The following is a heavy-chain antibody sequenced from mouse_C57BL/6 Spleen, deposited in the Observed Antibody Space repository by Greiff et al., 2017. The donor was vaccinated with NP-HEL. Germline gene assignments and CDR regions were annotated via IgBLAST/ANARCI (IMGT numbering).Heavy chain of an antibody. CDR2: IDPSDSYT. Sequence: QVQLKQPGAELVRPGTSVKLSCKASGYTFTSYWMHWVKQRPGQGLEWIGVIDPSDSYTNYNQKFKGKATLTVDTSSSTAYMQLSSLTSEDSAVYYVAKEDCGSNYEAWFAYWGQGTLVTVSA. CDR3: AKEDCGSNYEAWFAY. D-gene: IGHD1-1*01. V-gene: IGHV1-59*01. CDR1: GYTFTSYW. J-gene: IGHJ3*01.